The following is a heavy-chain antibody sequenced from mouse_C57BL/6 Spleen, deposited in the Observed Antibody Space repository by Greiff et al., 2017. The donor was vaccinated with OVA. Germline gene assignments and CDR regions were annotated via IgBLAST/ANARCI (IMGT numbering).Heavy chain of an antibody. Sequence: EVQLVESGGDLVKPGGSLKLSCAASGFTFSSYGMSWVRQTPDKRLEWVATISSGGSYTYYPDSVKGRFTISRDNAKNTLYLQMSSLKSEDTAMYYCARQGWLPSWFAYWGQGTLVTVSA. CDR1: GFTFSSYG. D-gene: IGHD2-3*01. V-gene: IGHV5-6*01. J-gene: IGHJ3*01. CDR2: ISSGGSYT. CDR3: ARQGWLPSWFAY.